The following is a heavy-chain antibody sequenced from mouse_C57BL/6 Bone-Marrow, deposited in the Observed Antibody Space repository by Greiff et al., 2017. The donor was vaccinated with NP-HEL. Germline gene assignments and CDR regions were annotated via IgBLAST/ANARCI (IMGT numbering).Heavy chain of an antibody. CDR2: IDPSDSYT. J-gene: IGHJ4*01. CDR3: ALITTVVATSSYAMDY. Sequence: VQLQQPGAELVMPGASVKLSCKASGYTFTSYWMHWVKQRPGQGLEWIGAIDPSDSYTNYNQKFKGKSTLTVDKSSSTAYMQLSSLTSEDSAVYYCALITTVVATSSYAMDYWGQGTSVTVSS. CDR1: GYTFTSYW. V-gene: IGHV1-69*01. D-gene: IGHD1-1*01.